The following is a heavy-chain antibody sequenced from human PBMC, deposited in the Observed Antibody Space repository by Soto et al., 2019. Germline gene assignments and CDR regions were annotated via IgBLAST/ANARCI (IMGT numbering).Heavy chain of an antibody. V-gene: IGHV3-30-3*01. CDR1: GFTFSSYA. D-gene: IGHD2-8*01. CDR2: ISYDGSNK. CDR3: ARDRGYVYEDY. J-gene: IGHJ4*02. Sequence: QVQLVESGGGVVQPGRSLRLSCAASGFTFSSYAMHWVRQAPGKGLEWVAVISYDGSNKYYADSVKGRFTISRDNSKNTLYLQMNSLRAEDTAVYYCARDRGYVYEDYWGQGTLVTVSS.